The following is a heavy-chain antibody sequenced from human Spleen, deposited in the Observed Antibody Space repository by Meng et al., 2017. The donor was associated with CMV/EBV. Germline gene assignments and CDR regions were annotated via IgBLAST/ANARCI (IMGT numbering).Heavy chain of an antibody. V-gene: IGHV3-11*01. D-gene: IGHD2-21*01. Sequence: GESLKISCAASGFTFSAHYMTWIRQAPRKGLEWVSYISSGGGTISYADSVKGRFTISRDNAKNSLYLQMNSLRAEDTAIYYCARANSEVGIVTKAFYYYGMDVWGQGTTVTVSS. J-gene: IGHJ6*02. CDR3: ARANSEVGIVTKAFYYYGMDV. CDR2: ISSGGGTI. CDR1: GFTFSAHY.